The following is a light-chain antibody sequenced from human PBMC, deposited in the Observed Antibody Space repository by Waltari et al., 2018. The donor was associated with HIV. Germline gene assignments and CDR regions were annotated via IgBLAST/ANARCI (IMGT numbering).Light chain of an antibody. J-gene: IGLJ1*01. CDR3: AVWNDSLSGYV. Sequence: QSVLTQPPSASGNPGQRVTISCSGSSSNIGRNYVYWYQQLPGSAPKLLIYRNNQRPSGVPDRFSGSKSGTSASLAISGLRSEDEADYYCAVWNDSLSGYVFGTGTKVTV. CDR2: RNN. CDR1: SSNIGRNY. V-gene: IGLV1-47*01.